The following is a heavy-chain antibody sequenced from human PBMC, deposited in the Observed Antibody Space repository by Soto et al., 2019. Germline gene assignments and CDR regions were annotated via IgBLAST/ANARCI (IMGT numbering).Heavy chain of an antibody. CDR2: IYYSGST. Sequence: QLQLQESGPGLVKPSETLSLTCTVSGGSISSSSYYWGWIRQPPGKGLEWIGSIYYSGSTYYNPSLKSRVTTSVAPSTNNSSRQLSSVSAASTAVYYCARLANGNYAFWSGYYCYYFDYWGQGTLVTVSS. CDR1: GGSISSSSYY. D-gene: IGHD3-3*01. J-gene: IGHJ4*02. V-gene: IGHV4-39*02. CDR3: ARLANGNYAFWSGYYCYYFDY.